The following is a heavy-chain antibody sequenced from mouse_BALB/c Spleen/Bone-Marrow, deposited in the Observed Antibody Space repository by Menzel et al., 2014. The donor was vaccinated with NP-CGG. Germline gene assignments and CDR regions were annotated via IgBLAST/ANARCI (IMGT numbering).Heavy chain of an antibody. Sequence: VQLKQSGGGLVQPGGSLRLSCATSGFTFSDFYMEWVRRPPGKRLEWIAASRNKAKHYTTEYSASVKGRLIVSRDTSQSILYLQMNPLRAEDTAIYYCARDVGYGNYFVYWGQGTLVTVSA. J-gene: IGHJ3*01. D-gene: IGHD2-10*02. CDR2: SRNKAKHYTT. V-gene: IGHV7-1*02. CDR1: GFTFSDFY. CDR3: ARDVGYGNYFVY.